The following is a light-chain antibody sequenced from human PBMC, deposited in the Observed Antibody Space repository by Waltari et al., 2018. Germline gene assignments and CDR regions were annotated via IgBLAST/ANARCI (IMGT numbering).Light chain of an antibody. CDR1: SSNTGSDYD. J-gene: IGLJ2*01. CDR3: QSYDSSLRI. Sequence: QSVLTQPPSVSGAPGQTVTLSCTGSSSNTGSDYDVHWYQQLPGTAPKLLLYATNNRPWGVPARFSGSKSGTSASLAITGLQPEDEATYFCQSYDSSLRIFGGGTKLTVL. CDR2: ATN. V-gene: IGLV1-40*01.